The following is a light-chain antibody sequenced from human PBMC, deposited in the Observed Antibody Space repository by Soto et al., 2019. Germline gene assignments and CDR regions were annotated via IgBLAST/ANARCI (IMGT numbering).Light chain of an antibody. CDR2: HAS. J-gene: IGKJ4*01. V-gene: IGKV3-11*01. CDR3: QQRSDWPLT. CDR1: QSVSSY. Sequence: EIVLTQSPATLSVSPGEGATLSCRASQSVSSYLAWYQQKHGQAPRLLIYHASIRATGIPARFSGSGSGTDLTITISSLEPEDFAVYYCQQRSDWPLTFGGGTKVDIK.